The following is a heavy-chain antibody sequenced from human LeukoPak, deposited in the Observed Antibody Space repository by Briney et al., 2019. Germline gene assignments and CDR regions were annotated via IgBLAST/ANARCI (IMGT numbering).Heavy chain of an antibody. CDR3: AGAGGSGYDDY. J-gene: IGHJ4*02. CDR1: GFTFSSYW. CDR2: IKQDGSEK. Sequence: GGSLRLSCAASGFTFSSYWMSWVRQAPGKGLEWVANIKQDGSEKYYVDSVKGRFTISRDNAKNSLYLQMNSLRAEDTAVYYCAGAGGSGYDDYWGQGTLVTVSS. V-gene: IGHV3-7*01. D-gene: IGHD5-12*01.